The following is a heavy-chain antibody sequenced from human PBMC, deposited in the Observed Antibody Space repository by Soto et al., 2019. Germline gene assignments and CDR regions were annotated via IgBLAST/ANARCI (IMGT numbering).Heavy chain of an antibody. D-gene: IGHD5-12*01. CDR3: ANEVDVAFSSLQYGMDV. J-gene: IGHJ6*02. CDR2: ISYDGTYK. Sequence: LRLSCAASGFTFNNFATHWVRQAPGKGLEWVAFISYDGTYKYYADSVRGRFTVYRDNSKSTLFLQMNSLKFEDTAVYVCANEVDVAFSSLQYGMDVWGQGTTVTVSS. CDR1: GFTFNNFA. V-gene: IGHV3-30*14.